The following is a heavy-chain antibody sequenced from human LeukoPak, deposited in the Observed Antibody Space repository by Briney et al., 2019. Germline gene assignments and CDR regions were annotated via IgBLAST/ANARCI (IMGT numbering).Heavy chain of an antibody. CDR2: INHSGST. D-gene: IGHD1-26*01. J-gene: IGHJ4*02. Sequence: PSETLSLTCAVYGGSFCGYYWSWIRQPPGKGLEWIGEINHSGSTNYNPSLKSRVTISVDTSKNQFSLKLSSVTAADTAVYYCARVRFSGSYLGYWGQGTLVTVSS. V-gene: IGHV4-34*01. CDR3: ARVRFSGSYLGY. CDR1: GGSFCGYY.